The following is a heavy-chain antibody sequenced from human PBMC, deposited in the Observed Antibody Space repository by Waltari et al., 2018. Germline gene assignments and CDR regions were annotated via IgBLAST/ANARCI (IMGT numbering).Heavy chain of an antibody. V-gene: IGHV4-34*01. D-gene: IGHD5-12*01. CDR1: GGSFSGYS. J-gene: IGHJ2*01. CDR3: ARGRNAVATIFGKVLRHWYFDL. CDR2: INHSGST. Sequence: QVQLQQWGAGLLKPSETLSLTCAVYGGSFSGYSWSWMRQPPGKGLEWIGEINHSGSTNYNPSLKSRVTISVDTSKNQFSLKLSSVTAADTAVYYCARGRNAVATIFGKVLRHWYFDLWGRGTLVTVSS.